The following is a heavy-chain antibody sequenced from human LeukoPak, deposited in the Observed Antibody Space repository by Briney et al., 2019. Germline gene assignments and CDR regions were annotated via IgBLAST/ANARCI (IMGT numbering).Heavy chain of an antibody. CDR2: IRYDGSNK. CDR1: GFIFSSYG. CDR3: AKGAVGSGWYGFDY. V-gene: IGHV3-30*02. Sequence: GGSLRLSCAASGFIFSSYGMHWVRQAPGKGLEWVAFIRYDGSNKYYADSVKGRFTISRDNSKNTLYLQMNSLRAEDTAVYYCAKGAVGSGWYGFDYWGQGTLVTVSS. D-gene: IGHD6-19*01. J-gene: IGHJ4*02.